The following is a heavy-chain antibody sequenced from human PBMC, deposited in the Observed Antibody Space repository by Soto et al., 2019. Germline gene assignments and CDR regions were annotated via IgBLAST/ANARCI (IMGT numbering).Heavy chain of an antibody. CDR2: IYYSGST. Sequence: QVQLQESGPGLVKPSETLSLACNVSGGSVSSGSYYWSWIRQPPGKGLEWIGYIYYSGSTNYNPSLKSRVTISVDTSKNQFSLKLRSVTAADTAVYYCVRGGITIFGVFNWFDPWGQGTLVTVSS. CDR1: GGSVSSGSYY. D-gene: IGHD3-3*01. CDR3: VRGGITIFGVFNWFDP. J-gene: IGHJ5*02. V-gene: IGHV4-61*01.